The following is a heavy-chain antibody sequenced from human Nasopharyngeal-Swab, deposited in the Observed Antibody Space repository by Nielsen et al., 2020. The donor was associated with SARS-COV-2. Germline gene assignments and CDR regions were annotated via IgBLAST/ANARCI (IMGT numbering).Heavy chain of an antibody. V-gene: IGHV3-30-3*01. Sequence: GESLKISCAASGFTFSSYAMHWVRQAPGKGLEWVAVISYDGSNKYYADSVKGRFTISRDNSKNTLSLQMNSLRAEDTAVYYCAREQGFDPWGQGTLVTVSS. CDR2: ISYDGSNK. J-gene: IGHJ5*02. CDR1: GFTFSSYA. CDR3: AREQGFDP.